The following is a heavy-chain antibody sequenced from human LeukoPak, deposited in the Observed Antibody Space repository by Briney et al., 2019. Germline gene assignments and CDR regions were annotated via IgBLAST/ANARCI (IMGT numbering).Heavy chain of an antibody. V-gene: IGHV3-23*01. Sequence: PGGSLRLSCAASGFTFSNCAMSWVRQAPGKGLGWVSSISVSGGGTYYADSVKGRFTISRDNSKNTLFLQMNSLRAEDTAVYYCAIQPPQTSYFFDYWGQGSLVTVSS. CDR2: ISVSGGGT. CDR1: GFTFSNCA. J-gene: IGHJ4*02. CDR3: AIQPPQTSYFFDY.